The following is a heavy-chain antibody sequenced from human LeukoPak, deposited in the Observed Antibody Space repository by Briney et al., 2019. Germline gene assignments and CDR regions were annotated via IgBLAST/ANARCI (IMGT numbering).Heavy chain of an antibody. Sequence: GESLQISCKASGSGFTSYWIGWVRQMPGKGLEWMGIIDPSDSETRYTPSFQGQVTISVDKSLTTSDLQWNSLKASDTPMYYCARQTAMGRSGDYWGQGSLVTVSS. J-gene: IGHJ4*02. V-gene: IGHV5-51*01. CDR3: ARQTAMGRSGDY. CDR1: GSGFTSYW. CDR2: IDPSDSET. D-gene: IGHD5-18*01.